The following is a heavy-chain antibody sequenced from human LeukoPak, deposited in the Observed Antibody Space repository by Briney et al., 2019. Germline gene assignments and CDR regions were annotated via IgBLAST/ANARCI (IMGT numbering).Heavy chain of an antibody. CDR1: GYRFTSYC. J-gene: IGHJ4*02. D-gene: IGHD1-26*01. V-gene: IGHV5-51*01. CDR3: ARRLGATQPYFDF. Sequence: GESLKISCKASGYRFTSYCSGWVRQMPGKSLGCMGIFHPGDSETRYSPSFHSQVTISADKSISTAYLQWSGLKAPDTAMYYCARRLGATQPYFDFWGQGALVTVSS. CDR2: FHPGDSET.